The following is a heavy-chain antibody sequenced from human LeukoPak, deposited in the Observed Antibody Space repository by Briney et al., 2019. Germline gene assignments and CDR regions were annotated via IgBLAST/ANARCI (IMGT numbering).Heavy chain of an antibody. CDR1: GFTFSNYA. CDR3: ARDKSSSSSFYHGVDV. Sequence: GGSLRLSCAASGFTFSNYAMTWVRQAPGKGLEWVSAISGSGGDTFYADSVKGRFTISRDNSKNTLYLQMNSLRTEDTAVYLCARDKSSSSSFYHGVDVWGQGTTVTVSS. J-gene: IGHJ6*02. CDR2: ISGSGGDT. D-gene: IGHD6-6*01. V-gene: IGHV3-23*01.